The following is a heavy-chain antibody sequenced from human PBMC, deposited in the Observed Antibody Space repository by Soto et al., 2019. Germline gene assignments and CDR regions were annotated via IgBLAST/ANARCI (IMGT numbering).Heavy chain of an antibody. Sequence: QVQLQESGPGLVKPSQTLSLTCSVSGGSISSGGYYWSWIRQHPGKGLEWIGYIYYSGTTSYNPSVESRITISLDTSKNQFSLKLSSVTAADTAVYYCARRIPVAGLFDYWGQGTLVTVSS. V-gene: IGHV4-31*03. CDR1: GGSISSGGYY. D-gene: IGHD6-19*01. J-gene: IGHJ4*02. CDR2: IYYSGTT. CDR3: ARRIPVAGLFDY.